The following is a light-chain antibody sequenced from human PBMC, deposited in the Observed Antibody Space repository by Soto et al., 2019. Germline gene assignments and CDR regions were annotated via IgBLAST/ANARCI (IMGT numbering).Light chain of an antibody. CDR1: QSVSSY. CDR3: QQRSNWPPEVT. V-gene: IGKV3-11*01. J-gene: IGKJ3*01. CDR2: DAS. Sequence: EIVLTQSPATLSLSPGERATLSCRASQSVSSYLAWYQQKPGQAPRLLIYDASNRATGIPARFSGSGSGTDFTLTLSSLEPEDFAVYYCQQRSNWPPEVTFGPGTKVDIK.